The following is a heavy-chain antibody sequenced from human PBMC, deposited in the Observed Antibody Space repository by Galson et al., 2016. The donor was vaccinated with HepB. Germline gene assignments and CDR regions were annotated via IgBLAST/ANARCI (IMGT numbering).Heavy chain of an antibody. V-gene: IGHV3-30*18. Sequence: SLRLSCAASGFNFSSYGIHWVRQAPGKGLEWVAVISFDGNNKHYADSVKGRFTISRGSSKNTLYLQMYSLRSEDTAVYYCAKDRRGDWDLDYWGQGTLVTVSS. CDR2: ISFDGNNK. J-gene: IGHJ4*02. CDR1: GFNFSSYG. D-gene: IGHD2-21*02. CDR3: AKDRRGDWDLDY.